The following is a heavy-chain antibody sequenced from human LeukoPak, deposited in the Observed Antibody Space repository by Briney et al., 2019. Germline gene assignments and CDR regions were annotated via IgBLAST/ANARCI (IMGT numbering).Heavy chain of an antibody. J-gene: IGHJ4*02. CDR1: GFTFSSYA. Sequence: QPGGSLRLSCAAPGFTFSSYAMSWVRQAPGKGLEWVSAISGSGGSTKYADSVKGRFTISRDNSKNTLYLQMNSLRAEDTAVYYCATNSGYSYVDSWGQGTLVTVSS. D-gene: IGHD5-18*01. CDR3: ATNSGYSYVDS. V-gene: IGHV3-23*01. CDR2: ISGSGGST.